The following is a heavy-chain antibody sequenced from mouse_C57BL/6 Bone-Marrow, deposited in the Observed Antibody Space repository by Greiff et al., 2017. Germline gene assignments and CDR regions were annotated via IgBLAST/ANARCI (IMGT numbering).Heavy chain of an antibody. Sequence: QVQLQQPGAELVMPGASVKLSCKASGYTFTSYWMHWVKQRPGQGLEWIGENDPSDSNTNYNQKFKGKSTLTVDKSSSTAYIQLSGLTSEDSAVYCWTRRGGDPAWFAYWGQGTLVTVSA. CDR2: NDPSDSNT. V-gene: IGHV1-69*01. CDR1: GYTFTSYW. CDR3: TRRGGDPAWFAY. J-gene: IGHJ3*01.